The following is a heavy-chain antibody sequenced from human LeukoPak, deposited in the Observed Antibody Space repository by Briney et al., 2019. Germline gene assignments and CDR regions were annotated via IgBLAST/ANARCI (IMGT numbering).Heavy chain of an antibody. D-gene: IGHD2-2*03. CDR3: ARLDIVANSRPFDY. CDR1: GFTFSSYA. CDR2: ISGSGGST. Sequence: GGSLRLSCAASGFTFSSYAMSWVRQAPGKGLEWVSTISGSGGSTYYADSVKGRFTISRDNAKNSLYLQMNSLRAEDTAVYYCARLDIVANSRPFDYWGQGTLVTVSS. J-gene: IGHJ4*02. V-gene: IGHV3-23*01.